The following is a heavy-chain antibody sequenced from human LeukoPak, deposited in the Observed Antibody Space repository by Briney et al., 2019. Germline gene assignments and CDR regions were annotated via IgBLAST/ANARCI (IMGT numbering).Heavy chain of an antibody. Sequence: GESLRISGKGSGSSFTSYWIGWWRQMLGKGLEWMGIIYPGDSDTRYSPSFEGQVTISADMSIRTAYLQWSSLKASDTAMYYCARRIAGAGSDYWGQGTLVTVSS. J-gene: IGHJ4*02. CDR1: GSSFTSYW. CDR3: ARRIAGAGSDY. D-gene: IGHD6-13*01. CDR2: IYPGDSDT. V-gene: IGHV5-51*01.